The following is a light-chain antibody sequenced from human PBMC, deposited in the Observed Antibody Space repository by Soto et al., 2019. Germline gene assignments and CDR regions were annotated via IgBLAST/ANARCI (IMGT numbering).Light chain of an antibody. V-gene: IGLV2-14*01. CDR2: EVS. CDR3: SSYTSSSMAV. J-gene: IGLJ1*01. Sequence: QSALTQPASVSGSPGQSITISCTGTSSDVGGYNYVSWYQQHPGKAPKLMIYEVSNRPSGVSNRFSGSKSDNTASLTISGLQAEDEADYYCSSYTSSSMAVFGPGTKVTVL. CDR1: SSDVGGYNY.